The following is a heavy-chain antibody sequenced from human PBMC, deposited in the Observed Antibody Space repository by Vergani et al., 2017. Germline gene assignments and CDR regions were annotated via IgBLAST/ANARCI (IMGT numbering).Heavy chain of an antibody. D-gene: IGHD2-15*01. CDR2: INPSGGST. Sequence: QVQLVQSGAEVKKPGASVKVSCKASGYTFTSYYMLWVRQAPGQGLEWMGIINPSGGSTSYAQKFQGRVTMTRDTSTSTVYMELSSLRSEDTAVYYCAREGRVGVAATLSFDYWGQGTLVTVSS. CDR1: GYTFTSYY. J-gene: IGHJ4*02. CDR3: AREGRVGVAATLSFDY. V-gene: IGHV1-46*03.